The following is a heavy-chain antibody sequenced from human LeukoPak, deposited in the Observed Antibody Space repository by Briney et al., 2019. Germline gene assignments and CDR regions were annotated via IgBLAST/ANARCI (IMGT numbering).Heavy chain of an antibody. J-gene: IGHJ4*02. V-gene: IGHV1-18*01. CDR3: ARPNTEATGYYFDY. Sequence: ASVKVSCKASGYTVISYGVSWVRQAPGQGLEWMGWIDTYKGSTNYAENLQGTVTVTTDTSTSTVYMELRSLRSDDTAVYYCARPNTEATGYYFDYWGQGTLVTVSS. D-gene: IGHD1-1*01. CDR1: GYTVISYG. CDR2: IDTYKGST.